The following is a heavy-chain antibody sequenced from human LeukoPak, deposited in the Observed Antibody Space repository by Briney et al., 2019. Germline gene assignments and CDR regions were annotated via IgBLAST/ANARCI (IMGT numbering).Heavy chain of an antibody. D-gene: IGHD6-13*01. Sequence: GGSLRLSCAASGFTFSSYWMSWVRQAPGKGLEWVANIKQDGSEKYYVDSVKGRFTISRDNAKNSLYLQMNSLRAEDTAVYYCARDQEYSSSWYVDYWGQGTLVTVSS. V-gene: IGHV3-7*01. J-gene: IGHJ4*02. CDR3: ARDQEYSSSWYVDY. CDR1: GFTFSSYW. CDR2: IKQDGSEK.